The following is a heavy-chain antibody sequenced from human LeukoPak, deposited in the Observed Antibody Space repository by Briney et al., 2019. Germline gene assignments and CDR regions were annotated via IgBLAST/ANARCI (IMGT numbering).Heavy chain of an antibody. CDR3: ARGSNYYSSSSGDAFDI. CDR2: IYTSGST. D-gene: IGHD6-6*01. J-gene: IGHJ3*02. Sequence: PSETLSLTCTVSGGSISSYYWSWIRQPAGKGLEWIGRIYTSGSTNYNPSLKSRVTMSVDTSKNQFSLKLSSVAAADTAVYYCARGSNYYSSSSGDAFDIWGQGTMVTVSS. CDR1: GGSISSYY. V-gene: IGHV4-4*07.